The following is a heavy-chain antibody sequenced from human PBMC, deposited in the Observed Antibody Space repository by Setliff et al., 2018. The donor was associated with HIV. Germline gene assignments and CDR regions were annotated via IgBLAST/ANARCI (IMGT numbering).Heavy chain of an antibody. D-gene: IGHD3-22*01. CDR2: ISASGGGT. J-gene: IGHJ4*02. V-gene: IGHV3-23*01. CDR1: GFTFSTYA. CDR3: AKDLVYYDSSGDLDY. Sequence: LRFSCAASGFTFSTYAMSWVRQVPGKGLEWVSVISASGGGTYYADSVKGRFTISRDNSKNTLYLQMSSLRAEDTAVYYCAKDLVYYDSSGDLDYWGQGTLVTVSS.